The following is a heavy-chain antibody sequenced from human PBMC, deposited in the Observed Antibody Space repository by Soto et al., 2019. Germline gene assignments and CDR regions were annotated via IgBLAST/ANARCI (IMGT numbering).Heavy chain of an antibody. CDR3: ARGPPSGSFSLTPRS. V-gene: IGHV1-18*04. CDR1: GYTFTSYG. D-gene: IGHD1-26*01. J-gene: IGHJ5*02. Sequence: ASVKVSFKASGYTFTSYGIIWVRQAPGQGLEWMGCIIGQIAKTNFAQKFQGRVSMTTDTSTNTAYMELSSLRSDDTAIYYCARGPPSGSFSLTPRSWGQGSVVTVSS. CDR2: IIGQIAKT.